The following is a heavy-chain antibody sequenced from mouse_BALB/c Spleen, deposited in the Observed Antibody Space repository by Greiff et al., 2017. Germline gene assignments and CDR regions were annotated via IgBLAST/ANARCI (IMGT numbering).Heavy chain of an antibody. CDR3: ARDYDYDKAWFAY. J-gene: IGHJ3*01. V-gene: IGHV2-6-7*01. CDR2: IWGDGST. D-gene: IGHD2-4*01. CDR1: GFSLTGYG. Sequence: QVQLKESGPGLVAPSQSLSITCTVSGFSLTGYGVNWVRQPPGKGLEWLGMIWGDGSTDYNSALKSRLSISKDNSKSQVFLKMNSLQTDDTARYYCARDYDYDKAWFAYWGQGTLVTVSA.